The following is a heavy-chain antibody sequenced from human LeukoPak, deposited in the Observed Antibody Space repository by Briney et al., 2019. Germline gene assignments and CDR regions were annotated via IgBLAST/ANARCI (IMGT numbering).Heavy chain of an antibody. Sequence: PGGSLRLSCAASGFTFSSYAMHWVRQAPGKGPEWVAVISYDGSNKYYADSVKGRFTISRDNSKNTLYLQMNSLRAEDTAVYYCARDRGQLDNYYYYGMDVWGQGTTVTVSS. CDR3: ARDRGQLDNYYYYGMDV. D-gene: IGHD3-10*01. J-gene: IGHJ6*02. CDR1: GFTFSSYA. V-gene: IGHV3-30-3*01. CDR2: ISYDGSNK.